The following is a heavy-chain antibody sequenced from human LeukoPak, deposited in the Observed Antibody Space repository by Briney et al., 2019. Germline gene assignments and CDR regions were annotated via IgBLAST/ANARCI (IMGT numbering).Heavy chain of an antibody. V-gene: IGHV3-23*01. CDR2: ISGSGGST. CDR1: GFTFSNYA. J-gene: IGHJ5*02. CDR3: AKKNIRAATGGGWFDP. D-gene: IGHD6-13*01. Sequence: GGSLRLSCAASGFTFSNYAMSWVRQAPGKGLEWVSAISGSGGSTYYGDSVRGRFTISGDNSKNTLYLQMNSLRAEDTAVYYCAKKNIRAATGGGWFDPWGQGTLVTVSS.